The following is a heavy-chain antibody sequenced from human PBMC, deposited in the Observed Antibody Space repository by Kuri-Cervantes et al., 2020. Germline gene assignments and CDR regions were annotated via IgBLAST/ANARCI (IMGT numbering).Heavy chain of an antibody. CDR3: ARDSNSGSYYRFDY. CDR2: ISGSGDTI. V-gene: IGHV3-11*04. D-gene: IGHD1-26*01. CDR1: GFTFGHYY. Sequence: GESLKISCAASGFTFGHYYLGWSRQAPGKGLEWISYISGSGDTIFSAGSLKGRFTISRDNAKNSLYLQMNSLRAEDTAVYYCARDSNSGSYYRFDYWGQGTLVTVSS. J-gene: IGHJ4*02.